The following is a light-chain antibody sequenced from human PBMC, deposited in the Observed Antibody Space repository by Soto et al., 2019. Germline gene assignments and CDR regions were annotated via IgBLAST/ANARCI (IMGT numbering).Light chain of an antibody. CDR3: QQRSNWPPLT. Sequence: IVSTLSSVTMSLSPGEGATLSWRARQSVGRNFLAWYQQKPGQAPRLLIYDASNRATGIPARFSGSGSGTDFTLTISSLEPEDFAVYYCQQRSNWPPLTFGGGTKVDIK. CDR2: DAS. V-gene: IGKV3-11*01. CDR1: QSVGRNF. J-gene: IGKJ4*01.